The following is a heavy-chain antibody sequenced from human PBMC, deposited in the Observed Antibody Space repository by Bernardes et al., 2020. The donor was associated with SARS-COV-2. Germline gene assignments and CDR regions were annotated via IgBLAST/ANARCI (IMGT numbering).Heavy chain of an antibody. V-gene: IGHV1-2*02. Sequence: ASVKVSCKASGYTFTGYYMHWVRQAPGQGLEWMGWINPNSGGTNYAQKFQGRVTMTRDTSISTAYMELSRLRSDDAAVYYCARAPSITMIVVVTDGINWFDPWGQGTLVTVSS. CDR1: GYTFTGYY. J-gene: IGHJ5*02. D-gene: IGHD3-22*01. CDR3: ARAPSITMIVVVTDGINWFDP. CDR2: INPNSGGT.